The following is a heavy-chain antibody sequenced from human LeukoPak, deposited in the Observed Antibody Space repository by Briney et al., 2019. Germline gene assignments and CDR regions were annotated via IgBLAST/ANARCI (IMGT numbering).Heavy chain of an antibody. D-gene: IGHD3-22*01. CDR2: IYPGDSDT. J-gene: IGHJ4*02. CDR3: VRLDGSGYHFDY. CDR1: GYRFSIYW. Sequence: GESLKISCQGSGYRFSIYWLGWVRQLPGQGLEWMSIIYPGDSDTRYSPSVQGQVTISADKSTTTAYLQWGSLKASDTAMYFCVRLDGSGYHFDYWGQGTLVTVSS. V-gene: IGHV5-51*01.